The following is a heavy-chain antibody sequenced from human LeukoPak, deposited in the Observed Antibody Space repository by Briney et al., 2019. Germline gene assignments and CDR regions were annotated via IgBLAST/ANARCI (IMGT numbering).Heavy chain of an antibody. Sequence: SVKVSCKASGGTFSSYAISWVRQAPGQGLEWMGGVIPIFGTANYAQKFQGRVTITADESTSTAYMELSSLRSEDTAVYYCASASYSSSSVDYWGQGTLVTVSS. CDR3: ASASYSSSSVDY. V-gene: IGHV1-69*13. CDR2: VIPIFGTA. J-gene: IGHJ4*02. CDR1: GGTFSSYA. D-gene: IGHD6-6*01.